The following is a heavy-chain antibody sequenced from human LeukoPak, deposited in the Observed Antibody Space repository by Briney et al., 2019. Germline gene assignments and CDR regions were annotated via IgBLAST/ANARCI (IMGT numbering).Heavy chain of an antibody. J-gene: IGHJ6*03. D-gene: IGHD3-10*01. CDR1: GFTFSSYG. CDR3: ARAGATLYYYYMDV. V-gene: IGHV3-7*01. CDR2: IKQDGSEK. Sequence: GGSLRLSCAASGFTFSSYGMSWVRQAPGKGLEWVANIKQDGSEKYYVDSVKGRFTISRDNAKNSLYLQMNSLRAKDTAVYYCARAGATLYYYYMDVWGKGTTVTVSS.